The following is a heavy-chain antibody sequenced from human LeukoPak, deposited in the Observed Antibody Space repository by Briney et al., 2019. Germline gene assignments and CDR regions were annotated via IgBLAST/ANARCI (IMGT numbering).Heavy chain of an antibody. CDR3: ARRAGDHYYFDY. Sequence: ASVKVSCKASGYTCTGYYMHWVRQAPGQGLEWMGWINPNSGGTNYAQKFQGRVTMTRDTSISTAYMELSRLRSDDTAVYYCARRAGDHYYFDYWGQGTLVTVSP. V-gene: IGHV1-2*02. CDR2: INPNSGGT. J-gene: IGHJ4*02. D-gene: IGHD7-27*01. CDR1: GYTCTGYY.